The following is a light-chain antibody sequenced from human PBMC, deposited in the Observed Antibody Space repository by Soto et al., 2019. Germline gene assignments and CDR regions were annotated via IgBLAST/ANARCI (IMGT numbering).Light chain of an antibody. Sequence: DIQMTQSPSSLSASVGDRVTITCQASQDIRKNLNWYQQKPGKVPKLLICDASNLQTGVPSRFSGGGSATDFTFTISSLQPEDIATYYCQQYDNLSITFGQGTRLEIK. CDR2: DAS. CDR1: QDIRKN. CDR3: QQYDNLSIT. J-gene: IGKJ5*01. V-gene: IGKV1-33*01.